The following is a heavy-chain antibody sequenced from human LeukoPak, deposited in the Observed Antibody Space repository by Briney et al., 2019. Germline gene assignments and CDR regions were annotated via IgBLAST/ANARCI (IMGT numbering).Heavy chain of an antibody. J-gene: IGHJ4*02. Sequence: PGGSLRLSCSASGFTFSIYSMHWVRQAPGKGLKYVSAINNNGGSTCYADSVKGRFTISRDNSKNMLFLQMSSLIPEDTAVYYCVRRSGYDYDYWGQGTLVTVSS. CDR1: GFTFSIYS. V-gene: IGHV3-64D*06. D-gene: IGHD5-12*01. CDR3: VRRSGYDYDY. CDR2: INNNGGST.